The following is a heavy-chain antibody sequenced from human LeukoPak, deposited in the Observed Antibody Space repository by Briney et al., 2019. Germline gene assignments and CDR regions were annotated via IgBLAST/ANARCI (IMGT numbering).Heavy chain of an antibody. D-gene: IGHD2-15*01. CDR1: GGSFSGYY. Sequence: PSETLPLTCAVYGGSFSGYYWSWIRQPPGKGLEWIGEINHSGSTNYNPSLKSRVTISVDTSKNQFSLKLSSVTAADTAVYYCARDATYCSGSSCYSLPDYWGQGTLVTVSS. CDR3: ARDATYCSGSSCYSLPDY. CDR2: INHSGST. J-gene: IGHJ4*02. V-gene: IGHV4-34*01.